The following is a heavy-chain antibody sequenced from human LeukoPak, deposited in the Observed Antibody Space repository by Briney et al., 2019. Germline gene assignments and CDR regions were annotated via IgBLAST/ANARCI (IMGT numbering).Heavy chain of an antibody. J-gene: IGHJ4*02. CDR2: ISSSSSYI. V-gene: IGHV3-21*01. CDR1: GFTFSSYE. CDR3: ARISIAVADFDY. D-gene: IGHD6-19*01. Sequence: GGSLRLSCAAPGFTFSSYEMNWVRQAPGKGLEWVSSISSSSSYIYYADSVKGRFTISRDNAKNSLYLQMNSLRAEDTAVYYCARISIAVADFDYWGQGTLVTVSS.